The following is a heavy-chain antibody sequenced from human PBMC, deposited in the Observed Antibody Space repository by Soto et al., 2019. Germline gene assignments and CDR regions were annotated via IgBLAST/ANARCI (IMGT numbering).Heavy chain of an antibody. CDR3: ARDKGYGFGWSSSSGMDV. CDR2: ISGYNGNT. D-gene: IGHD5-18*01. CDR1: GYTFSNFG. V-gene: IGHV1-18*01. Sequence: QVQLVQSGAEVMTPGASVKVSCKASGYTFSNFGLSWVRQAPGQGLEWMGWISGYNGNTNSAEKFQGRATMTTDTSTSTDYMEVRSLTSDDTAVYYCARDKGYGFGWSSSSGMDVWGQGTTVTVSS. J-gene: IGHJ6*02.